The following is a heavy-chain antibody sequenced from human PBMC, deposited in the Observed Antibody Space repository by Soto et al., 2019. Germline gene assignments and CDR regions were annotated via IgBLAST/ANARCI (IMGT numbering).Heavy chain of an antibody. CDR1: GFTVFSNY. J-gene: IGHJ3*02. Sequence: GGSLRLSCAASGFTVFSNYMSWVRQAPGKGLEWVSLINSGGSTYYADSVKDRFTVSRDNSKNTLYLQMNSLRAEDTAVYYCARMRSSRHDAFDIWGQGTMVTVSS. D-gene: IGHD6-19*01. CDR3: ARMRSSRHDAFDI. CDR2: INSGGST. V-gene: IGHV3-66*01.